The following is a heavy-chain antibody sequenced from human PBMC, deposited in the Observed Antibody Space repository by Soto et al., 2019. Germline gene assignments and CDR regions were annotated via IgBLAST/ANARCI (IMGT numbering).Heavy chain of an antibody. D-gene: IGHD2-21*01. CDR2: INPNGGST. Sequence: QVQLVQSGAEVKKPGASVKISCKASGYTFIHYYIHWVRQAPRQGLEWMAIINPNGGSTNYAQKFQGRVTVTSDTSTTTVSMELNSRESDDTAVYFCARSLLQGDFWGQGTLVTVSS. J-gene: IGHJ4*02. CDR3: ARSLLQGDF. CDR1: GYTFIHYY. V-gene: IGHV1-46*01.